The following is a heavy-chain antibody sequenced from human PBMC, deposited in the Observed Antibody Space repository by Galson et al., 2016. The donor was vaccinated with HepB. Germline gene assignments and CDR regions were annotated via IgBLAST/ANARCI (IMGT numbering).Heavy chain of an antibody. CDR1: GGSISSGPYY. D-gene: IGHD2-2*01. CDR3: ARSIGYCSSPSCYFGSTVLDYYFDL. Sequence: TLSLTCTVSGGSISSGPYYWSWIRQYPGKGLEWIGYSYYSGATYYNPSLKSRLTISVDTSKNQFSLKLSSVTAADTAVYYCARSIGYCSSPSCYFGSTVLDYYFDLWGQGTLVTVP. V-gene: IGHV4-31*03. CDR2: SYYSGAT. J-gene: IGHJ4*02.